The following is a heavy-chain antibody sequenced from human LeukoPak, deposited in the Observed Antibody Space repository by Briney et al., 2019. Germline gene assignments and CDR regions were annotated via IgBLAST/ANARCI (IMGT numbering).Heavy chain of an antibody. CDR1: GFSLGDHA. CDR2: IRSKAYGGTT. Sequence: GGSLRLSCTGSGFSLGDHAMSWVRQAPGKGLECVGFIRSKAYGGTTEYAASVKGRFTISRDDSKNIVYLQMSSLKTEDTAVYYCARGPIYLWLYNGMDVWGQGTTVTVSS. V-gene: IGHV3-49*04. J-gene: IGHJ6*02. CDR3: ARGPIYLWLYNGMDV. D-gene: IGHD3-9*01.